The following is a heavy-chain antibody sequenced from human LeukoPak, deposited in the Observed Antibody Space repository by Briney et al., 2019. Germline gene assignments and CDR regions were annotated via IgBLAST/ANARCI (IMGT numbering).Heavy chain of an antibody. V-gene: IGHV4-39*01. CDR2: IYYSGST. CDR1: GGSISSSSYY. CDR3: ARREYSSSSPYFDY. D-gene: IGHD6-6*01. Sequence: SETLSLTCAVSGGSISSSSYYWGWIRQPPGKGLEWIGNIYYSGSTYYNPSLKSRVTISVDTSKNQFSLKLSSVTAADTAVYYCARREYSSSSPYFDYWGQGTLVTVSS. J-gene: IGHJ4*02.